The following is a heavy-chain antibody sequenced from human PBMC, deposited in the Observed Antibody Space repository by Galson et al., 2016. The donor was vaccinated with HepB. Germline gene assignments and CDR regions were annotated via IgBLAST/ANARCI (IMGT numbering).Heavy chain of an antibody. V-gene: IGHV3-48*03. CDR3: ARDIRSDLRSVLRPMAGLVVVYGLDV. CDR1: GFTFTYYE. Sequence: SLRLSCAASGFTFTYYEMNWVRQAPGKGLEWVSYISGSGNNKYYADSVRGRFTVSRDNARNSVYLLMNSLRAEDTAIYYCARDIRSDLRSVLRPMAGLVVVYGLDVWGQGTTVTVSS. D-gene: IGHD3-3*01. J-gene: IGHJ6*02. CDR2: ISGSGNNK.